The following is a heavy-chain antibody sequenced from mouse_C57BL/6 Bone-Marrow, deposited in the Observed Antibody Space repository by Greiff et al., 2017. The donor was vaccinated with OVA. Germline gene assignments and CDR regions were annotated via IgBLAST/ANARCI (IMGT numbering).Heavy chain of an antibody. Sequence: QVQLQQPGAELVKPGASVKLSCKASGYTFTSYWMHWVKQRPGQGLEWIGMIHPNSGSTNYNEKFKSKATLTVDKSSSTAYMQLSSLTSEDSAVYYCARWEDYYGWYFEDWGTGTTVTVSS. CDR1: GYTFTSYW. V-gene: IGHV1-64*01. CDR3: ARWEDYYGWYFED. J-gene: IGHJ1*03. D-gene: IGHD1-1*01. CDR2: IHPNSGST.